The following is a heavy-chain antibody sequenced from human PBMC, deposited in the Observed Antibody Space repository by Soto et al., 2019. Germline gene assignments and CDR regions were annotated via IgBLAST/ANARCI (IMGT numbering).Heavy chain of an antibody. Sequence: GSLRLSCAASGFTVSSNYMSWVRQAPGKGLEWVSVIYSGGSTYYADSVKGRFTISRDNSKNTLYLQMNSLRAEDTAVYYCARAGSGWYGAFDIWGQGTMVTVSS. CDR2: IYSGGST. CDR3: ARAGSGWYGAFDI. J-gene: IGHJ3*02. V-gene: IGHV3-53*01. CDR1: GFTVSSNY. D-gene: IGHD6-19*01.